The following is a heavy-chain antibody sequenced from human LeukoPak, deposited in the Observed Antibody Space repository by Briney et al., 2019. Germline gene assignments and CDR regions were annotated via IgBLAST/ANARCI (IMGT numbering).Heavy chain of an antibody. CDR2: IYHSGST. Sequence: PSETLSLTCTVSGGSISSGGYYWSWIRQPPGKGLEWIGYIYHSGSTYYNPSLKSRVTISVDRSKNQFSLKLSSVTAADTAVYYCARGRVRSFPHGLSGAFDIWGQGTMVTVSS. J-gene: IGHJ3*02. V-gene: IGHV4-30-2*01. CDR1: GGSISSGGYY. CDR3: ARGRVRSFPHGLSGAFDI. D-gene: IGHD3-10*01.